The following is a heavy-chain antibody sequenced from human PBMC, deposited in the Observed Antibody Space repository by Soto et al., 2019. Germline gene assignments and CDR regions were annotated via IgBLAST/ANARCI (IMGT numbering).Heavy chain of an antibody. V-gene: IGHV1-24*01. J-gene: IGHJ4*02. D-gene: IGHD3-22*01. Sequence: ASVKVSCKVSGNTLTELSMHWVRQAPGKGLEWMGGFDPEDGETIYAQKFQGRVTMTEDTSTDTAYMELSSLRSEDTAVYYCATATMIVVGFDYWGQGSLVTVSS. CDR2: FDPEDGET. CDR3: ATATMIVVGFDY. CDR1: GNTLTELS.